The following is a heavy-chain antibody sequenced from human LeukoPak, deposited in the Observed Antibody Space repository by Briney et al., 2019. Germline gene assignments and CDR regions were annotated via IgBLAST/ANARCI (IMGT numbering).Heavy chain of an antibody. CDR3: ARPRGDLWSGYDY. V-gene: IGHV4-39*01. J-gene: IGHJ4*02. D-gene: IGHD3-3*01. CDR1: GGSISRSSYY. CDR2: TYYSGST. Sequence: SETLSLTCSDSGGSISRSSYYWTWIRQSPGRGLEWIGNTYYSGSTLYNPSLKSRVTISVDTSKNQFSLRLTSVTAADTAVYYCARPRGDLWSGYDYWGQGVLVTVSP.